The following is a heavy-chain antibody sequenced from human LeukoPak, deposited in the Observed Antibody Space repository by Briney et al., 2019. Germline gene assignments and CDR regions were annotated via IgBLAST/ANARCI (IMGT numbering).Heavy chain of an antibody. Sequence: PGGSLRLSCAASGFTFSNAWISWVRQAPGKGLEWGGRIKSKTDGGTTDYADSVKGRFTISRDNSKNTLYLQMNSLRAEDTAVYYCARAPDPGAYCGGDCYSELDYWGQGTLVTVSS. CDR3: ARAPDPGAYCGGDCYSELDY. J-gene: IGHJ4*02. V-gene: IGHV3-15*01. CDR1: GFTFSNAW. D-gene: IGHD2-21*02. CDR2: IKSKTDGGTT.